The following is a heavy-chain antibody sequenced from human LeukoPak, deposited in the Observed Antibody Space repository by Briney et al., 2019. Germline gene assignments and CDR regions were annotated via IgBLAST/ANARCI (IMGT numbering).Heavy chain of an antibody. J-gene: IGHJ3*01. Sequence: SETLSLTCTVSNGPFSTNYWTWIRHPAGKGQDWIGRIYNTGTTNYNPSLKSRVTMSVDTSKNQFSLRLSSVTAADTAIYYCARVRDSSGYYLGAFDVWGQGTMVTVSS. V-gene: IGHV4-4*07. CDR2: IYNTGTT. CDR3: ARVRDSSGYYLGAFDV. CDR1: NGPFSTNY. D-gene: IGHD3-22*01.